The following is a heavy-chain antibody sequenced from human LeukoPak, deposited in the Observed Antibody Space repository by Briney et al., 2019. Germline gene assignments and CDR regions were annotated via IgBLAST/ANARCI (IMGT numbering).Heavy chain of an antibody. CDR2: IYSYNGNT. CDR3: ARVFRDYGPSYFDY. Sequence: ASVKVSCKASGYTFTNYGISWVRQAPGQGLEWMGWIYSYNGNTNYAQKFQGRVTMTTDTSTSTFYMELRSLRSDDTAVYYCARVFRDYGPSYFDYWVQGTLVTVSS. CDR1: GYTFTNYG. V-gene: IGHV1-18*01. J-gene: IGHJ4*02. D-gene: IGHD4/OR15-4a*01.